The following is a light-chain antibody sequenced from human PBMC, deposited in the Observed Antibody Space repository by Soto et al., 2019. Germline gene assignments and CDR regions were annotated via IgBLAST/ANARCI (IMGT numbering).Light chain of an antibody. CDR1: QSIISY. CDR2: DAS. J-gene: IGKJ1*01. Sequence: DIQMTQSPSSLSASVGDRVTITCRASQSIISYLNWYQQKPGTAPKLLIYDASTLQSGVPSRFSGSGSGTEFTLTISSLQPEDFATYYCQQSYAAFPTFGQGTKVEI. CDR3: QQSYAAFPT. V-gene: IGKV1-39*01.